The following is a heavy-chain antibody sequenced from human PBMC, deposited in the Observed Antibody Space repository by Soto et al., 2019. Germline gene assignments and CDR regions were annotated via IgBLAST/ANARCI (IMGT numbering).Heavy chain of an antibody. D-gene: IGHD1-26*01. Sequence: EVQLVESGGGLVKPGGSLRLSCAPSGFTFSSYSMNWVRQAPGKGLEWVSSISSSSSYMYYADSVKGRFTISRDNAKNSLYLQMNSLRAEDTAVYYCARDREPCATTRCPVYYFYALDVWGQGTTVTVSS. CDR2: ISSSSSYM. CDR1: GFTFSSYS. V-gene: IGHV3-21*01. J-gene: IGHJ6*02. CDR3: ARDREPCATTRCPVYYFYALDV.